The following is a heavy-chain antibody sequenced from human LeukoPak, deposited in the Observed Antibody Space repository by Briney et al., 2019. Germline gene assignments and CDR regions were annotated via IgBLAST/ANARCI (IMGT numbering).Heavy chain of an antibody. CDR1: GYTFTSYG. CDR2: ISAYNGNT. J-gene: IGHJ4*02. Sequence: ASVKVSCKSSGYTFTSYGISWVRHAPGQGLEWVGWISAYNGNTNYAQKLQGRVTMTTDTSTSTAYMELRSLRSDDTAVYYCARDKASTYSSSWYVPFDYWGQRTLVTVSS. D-gene: IGHD6-13*01. V-gene: IGHV1-18*01. CDR3: ARDKASTYSSSWYVPFDY.